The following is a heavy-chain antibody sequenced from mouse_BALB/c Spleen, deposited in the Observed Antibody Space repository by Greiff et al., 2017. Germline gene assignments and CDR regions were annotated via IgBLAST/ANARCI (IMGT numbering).Heavy chain of an antibody. CDR1: GFSLTSYG. CDR3: ARDRGGYDEGFAY. J-gene: IGHJ3*01. Sequence: VKLVESGPGLVAPSQSLSITCTVSGFSLTSYGVHWVRQPPGKGLEWLGVIWAGGSTNYNSALMSRLSISKDNSKSQVFLKMNSLQTDDTAMYYCARDRGGYDEGFAYWGQGTLVTVSA. D-gene: IGHD2-2*01. CDR2: IWAGGST. V-gene: IGHV2-9*02.